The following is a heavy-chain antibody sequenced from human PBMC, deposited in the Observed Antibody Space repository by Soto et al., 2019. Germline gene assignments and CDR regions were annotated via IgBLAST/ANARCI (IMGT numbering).Heavy chain of an antibody. CDR1: GGSISSGDYS. V-gene: IGHV4-30-2*01. D-gene: IGHD3-22*01. CDR3: ARERFYYDSSGYSTRSFDP. Sequence: SETLSLTCAVSGGSISSGDYSWSWIRQPPGKGLEWIGYIYDSGSTYNNPSLKSRVTTSVDRSKNQFSLKLNSVTAADTAVYYCARERFYYDSSGYSTRSFDPWGQGTLVTVSS. CDR2: IYDSGST. J-gene: IGHJ5*02.